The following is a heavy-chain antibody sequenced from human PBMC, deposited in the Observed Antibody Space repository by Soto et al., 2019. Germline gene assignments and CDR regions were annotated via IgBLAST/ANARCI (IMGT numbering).Heavy chain of an antibody. CDR1: GDSISSSNYY. J-gene: IGHJ5*02. Sequence: QVELQESGPGLVKAPETLSLMCTVSGDSISSSNYYWGWVRQPPGKGLEWIGSVYYSGSTYYSASLKRRVTIPVDTSGGQFPLSLPSFTAADTAVYYCAGFISPYTTSPPTAWGQGTLVTVSS. V-gene: IGHV4-39*01. CDR3: AGFISPYTTSPPTA. CDR2: VYYSGST. D-gene: IGHD2-21*02.